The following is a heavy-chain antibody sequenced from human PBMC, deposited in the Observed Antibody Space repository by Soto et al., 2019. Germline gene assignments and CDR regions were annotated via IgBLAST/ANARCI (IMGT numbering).Heavy chain of an antibody. D-gene: IGHD3-22*01. CDR1: GFTFSSYA. J-gene: IGHJ4*02. Sequence: GGSLRLSCAASGFTFSSYAMSWVRQAPGKGLEWVSAISGSGGSTYYADSVKGRFTISRENSKNTLYLQMNSLRAEDTAVYYCAKVMGTMIVVVITRAYYFDYWGQGTLVTSPQ. V-gene: IGHV3-23*01. CDR3: AKVMGTMIVVVITRAYYFDY. CDR2: ISGSGGST.